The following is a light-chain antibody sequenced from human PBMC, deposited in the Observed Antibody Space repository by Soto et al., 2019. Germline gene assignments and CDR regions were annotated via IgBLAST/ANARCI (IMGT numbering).Light chain of an antibody. CDR1: TSNIGSNS. CDR3: AAWDDSLNGFV. J-gene: IGLJ1*01. CDR2: ADN. Sequence: SALTHLPSASGTPGQRVSISCSGSTSNIGSNSVQWHQQLPGTAPNLLIYADNQRPSGVPDRFSGSKSGTSASLAITGLQSGDEADYYCAAWDDSLNGFVFGTGTKVTVL. V-gene: IGLV1-44*01.